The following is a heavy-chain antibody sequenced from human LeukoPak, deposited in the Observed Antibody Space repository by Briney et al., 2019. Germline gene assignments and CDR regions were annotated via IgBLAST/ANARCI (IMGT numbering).Heavy chain of an antibody. CDR1: GFIFSNYG. CDR3: SREASEAFDI. Sequence: GGSLTLSCAASGFIFSNYGFHWVRQAPGKGLEWVAVIRYDGNLQYHADSVKGLFTVSKDNFKDTLYLHMNGLRPEDSAVYYCSREASEAFDIWGQGSMVTVS. CDR2: IRYDGNLQ. J-gene: IGHJ3*02. V-gene: IGHV3-30*02.